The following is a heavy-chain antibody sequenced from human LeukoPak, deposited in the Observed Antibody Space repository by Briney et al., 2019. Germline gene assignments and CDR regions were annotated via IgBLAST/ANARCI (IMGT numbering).Heavy chain of an antibody. Sequence: SVKLSCKASGGTFSSYAISWVRQAPGQGLQWMASFIPIFGTANYAQKFQGRVSITTDESTNTAYLQLSSLRAEDTAVYYCARDLGITGTYDNYCFDYWGQGTLVTVSS. CDR1: GGTFSSYA. CDR3: ARDLGITGTYDNYCFDY. CDR2: FIPIFGTA. V-gene: IGHV1-69*05. D-gene: IGHD1-20*01. J-gene: IGHJ4*02.